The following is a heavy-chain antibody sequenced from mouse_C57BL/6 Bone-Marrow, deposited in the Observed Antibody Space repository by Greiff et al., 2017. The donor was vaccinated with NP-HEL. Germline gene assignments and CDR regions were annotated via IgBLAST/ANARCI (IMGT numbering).Heavy chain of an antibody. CDR3: ARGGYDGYHMGDY. Sequence: QVQLQQPGAELVRPGSSVKLSCKASGYTFTSYWMHWVKQRPIQGLEWIGNIDPSDSETHYNQKFKDKATLTVDKSSSTAYMQLSSLTSEDSAVYYCARGGYDGYHMGDYWGQGTSVTVSS. CDR2: IDPSDSET. CDR1: GYTFTSYW. J-gene: IGHJ4*01. D-gene: IGHD2-3*01. V-gene: IGHV1-52*01.